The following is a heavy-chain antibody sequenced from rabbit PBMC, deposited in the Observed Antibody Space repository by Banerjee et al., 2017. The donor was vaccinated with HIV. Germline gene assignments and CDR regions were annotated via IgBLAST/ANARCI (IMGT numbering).Heavy chain of an antibody. CDR3: ASGYSGYGYGLNL. D-gene: IGHD6-1*01. V-gene: IGHV1S40*01. J-gene: IGHJ4*01. CDR1: GFSFSSSYW. CDR2: IYAGSSGST. Sequence: QSLEESGGDLVKPGASLTLTCTASGFSFSSSYWICWVRQAPGKGLELIACIYAGSSGSTWYASWAKGRFTISKTSSTTVTLQMTSLTAADTATYFCASGYSGYGYGLNLWGPGTLVTVS.